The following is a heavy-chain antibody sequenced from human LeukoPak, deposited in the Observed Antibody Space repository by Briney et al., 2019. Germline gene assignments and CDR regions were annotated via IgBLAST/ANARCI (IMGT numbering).Heavy chain of an antibody. D-gene: IGHD6-19*01. V-gene: IGHV3-23*01. Sequence: GGSLRLSCAASGFTFSSYAMSRVRQAPGKGLEWVSAISGSGGSTYYADSVKGRFTISRDNSKNTLYLQMNSLRAEDTAVYYCAKDLKYSSMRRLLAIHWYFDLWGRGTLVTVSS. CDR1: GFTFSSYA. CDR3: AKDLKYSSMRRLLAIHWYFDL. CDR2: ISGSGGST. J-gene: IGHJ2*01.